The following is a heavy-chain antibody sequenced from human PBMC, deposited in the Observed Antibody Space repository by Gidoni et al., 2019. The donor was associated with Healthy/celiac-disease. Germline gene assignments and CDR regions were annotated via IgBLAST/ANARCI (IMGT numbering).Heavy chain of an antibody. V-gene: IGHV3-9*01. J-gene: IGHJ5*02. D-gene: IGHD3-3*01. CDR1: GFTFDDYA. CDR2: ISWNSGSI. CDR3: AKDINPYYDFWSGPSSWGFDP. Sequence: EVQLVESGGGLVQPGRSLRLSCAASGFTFDDYAMHWVRQAPGKGLEWVSGISWNSGSIGYADSVKGRFTISRDNAKNSLYLQMNSLRAEDTALYYCAKDINPYYDFWSGPSSWGFDPWGQGTLVTVSS.